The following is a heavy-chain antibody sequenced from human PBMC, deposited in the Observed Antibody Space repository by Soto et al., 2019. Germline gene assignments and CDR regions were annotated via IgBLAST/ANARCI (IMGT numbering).Heavy chain of an antibody. D-gene: IGHD3-10*01. CDR3: AREGSTMVRGVIIKPPDWFDP. CDR1: GFTFSSYW. Sequence: GESLKISCAASGFTFSSYWMSWVRQAPGKGLEWVANIKQDGSEKYYVDSVKGRFTISRDNAKNSLYLQMNSLRAEDTAVYYCAREGSTMVRGVIIKPPDWFDPWGQGTLVTVSS. V-gene: IGHV3-7*01. J-gene: IGHJ5*02. CDR2: IKQDGSEK.